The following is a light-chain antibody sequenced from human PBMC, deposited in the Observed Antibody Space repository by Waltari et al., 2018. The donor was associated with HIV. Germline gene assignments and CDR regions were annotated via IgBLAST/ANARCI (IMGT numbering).Light chain of an antibody. J-gene: IGKJ1*01. CDR2: GAS. CDR3: HQYGSSFWT. Sequence: EIVLTQSPGTLSLSPGDRATLSCMTSEIIKSTYLSWYQQKGDQPPGLLIYGASSKAPGIPDRFSGSGSRTDFNLTINRLEPEDFATYYCHQYGSSFWTFGQGTKVDVK. V-gene: IGKV3-20*01. CDR1: EIIKSTY.